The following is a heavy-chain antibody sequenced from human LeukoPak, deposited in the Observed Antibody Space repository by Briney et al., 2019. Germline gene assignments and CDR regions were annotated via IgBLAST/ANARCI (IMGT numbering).Heavy chain of an antibody. CDR2: ISAYNGST. J-gene: IGHJ5*02. Sequence: ASVKVSCKASGYTFTSYGISWVRQAPGQGLEWMGWISAYNGSTNYAQKLQGRVTMTTDTSTSTAYMELRRLRSDDTAVYYCARRVVVPAAINWFDPWGQGTLVTVSS. CDR3: ARRVVVPAAINWFDP. CDR1: GYTFTSYG. V-gene: IGHV1-18*01. D-gene: IGHD2-2*01.